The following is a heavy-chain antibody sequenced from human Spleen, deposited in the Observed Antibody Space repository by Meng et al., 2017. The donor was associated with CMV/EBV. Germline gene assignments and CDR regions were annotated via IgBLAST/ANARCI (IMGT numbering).Heavy chain of an antibody. J-gene: IGHJ4*02. CDR2: ISSSGSTI. Sequence: GFTFSDYYMSWIRQAPGKGLEWVSYISSSGSTIYYADSVKGQFTISRDNDKNSLYLQMNSLRAEDTAVYYCAREDSSSWSEGYYFDYWGQGTLVTVSS. V-gene: IGHV3-11*04. CDR1: GFTFSDYY. CDR3: AREDSSSWSEGYYFDY. D-gene: IGHD6-13*01.